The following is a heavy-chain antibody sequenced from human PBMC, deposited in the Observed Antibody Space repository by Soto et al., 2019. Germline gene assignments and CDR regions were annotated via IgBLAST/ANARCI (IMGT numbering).Heavy chain of an antibody. J-gene: IGHJ5*02. Sequence: QVTLKESGPVLVKPTEPLTLRCTVSGLSITDSEMGVSWIRQPPGQPLEWLAHIDSSGEKSYRTFLKSRLTISKDTSKGQMVLTMTNMDPADTATYYCARRQLAVAVSPWFDPWGQGIPVTVSA. CDR3: ARRQLAVAVSPWFDP. CDR1: GLSITDSEMG. D-gene: IGHD6-13*01. V-gene: IGHV2-26*01. CDR2: IDSSGEK.